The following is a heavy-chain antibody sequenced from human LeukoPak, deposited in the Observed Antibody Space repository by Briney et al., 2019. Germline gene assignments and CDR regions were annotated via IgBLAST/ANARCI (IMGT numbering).Heavy chain of an antibody. J-gene: IGHJ4*02. V-gene: IGHV4-39*01. CDR3: ARHGLLWFGESTNFDY. CDR1: GGSISSSSYY. Sequence: PSETLSLTCTVSGGSISSSSYYWGWIRQPPGKGLEWIGSIYYSGSTYYNPSLKSRVTISVDTSKNQFSPKLSSVTAADTAVYYCARHGLLWFGESTNFDYWGQGTLVTVSS. CDR2: IYYSGST. D-gene: IGHD3-10*01.